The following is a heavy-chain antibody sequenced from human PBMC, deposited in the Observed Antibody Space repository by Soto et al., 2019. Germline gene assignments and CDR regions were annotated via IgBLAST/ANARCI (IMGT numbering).Heavy chain of an antibody. J-gene: IGHJ4*02. Sequence: QVQLQESGPGLVKPSETLSLTCTVSGDSMSKYYWSWIRQPAGKGLEWIGRIYTSGSTNYNPSLKSRVNKAIDTSNNHFSLNLTSVTAADAAVYYCARTVGAAYYFDFWGQGALVTVSS. CDR1: GDSMSKYY. D-gene: IGHD1-26*01. CDR3: ARTVGAAYYFDF. V-gene: IGHV4-4*07. CDR2: IYTSGST.